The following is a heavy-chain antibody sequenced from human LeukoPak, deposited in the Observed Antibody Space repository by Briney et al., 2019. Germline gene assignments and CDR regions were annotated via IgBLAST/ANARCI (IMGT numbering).Heavy chain of an antibody. CDR3: ARGSPYHT. CDR1: GGSISSSNYY. J-gene: IGHJ5*02. CDR2: IHYSGTT. V-gene: IGHV4-39*01. Sequence: SETLSLTCTVSGGSISSSNYYWGWIRQPPGKGLVYIGSIHYSGTTYFNPSLKSRVTIYVDTSENQFSLKLNSVTAADTAVYYCARGSPYHTWGQGTLVTVSS.